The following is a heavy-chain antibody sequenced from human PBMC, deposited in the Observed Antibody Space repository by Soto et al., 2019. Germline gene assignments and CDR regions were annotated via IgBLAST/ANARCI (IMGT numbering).Heavy chain of an antibody. CDR2: ISYDGSNK. D-gene: IGHD6-6*01. J-gene: IGHJ6*02. CDR1: GFTFSSYG. Sequence: GGSLRLSCAASGFTFSSYGMHWVRQAPGKGLEWVAVISYDGSNKYYADSVKGRFTISRDNSKNTLYLQMNSLRAEDTAVYYCAKDGPPTSIAARAGYYYYYGMDVWGQGTTVTVSS. V-gene: IGHV3-30*18. CDR3: AKDGPPTSIAARAGYYYYYGMDV.